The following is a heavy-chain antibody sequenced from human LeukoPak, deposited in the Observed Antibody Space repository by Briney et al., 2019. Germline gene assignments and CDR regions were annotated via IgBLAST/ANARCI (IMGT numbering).Heavy chain of an antibody. D-gene: IGHD1-26*01. CDR2: LYHSGST. J-gene: IGHJ4*02. CDR1: GYSIDNDYY. V-gene: IGHV4-38-2*02. Sequence: SETLSLTCTVSGYSIDNDYYWGWIRQPPGKGLEWIGSLYHSGSTYYNPSLKSRVTISVDTSKNQFSLKLTSVTAADTAVYYCARLRSPGDFDYWGQGTLVTVSS. CDR3: ARLRSPGDFDY.